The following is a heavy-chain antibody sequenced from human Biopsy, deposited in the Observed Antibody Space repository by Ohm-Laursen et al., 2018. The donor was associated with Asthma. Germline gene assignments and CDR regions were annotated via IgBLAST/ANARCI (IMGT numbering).Heavy chain of an antibody. CDR3: ARAVDYSHYYGIDV. CDR1: GYTFNSAG. J-gene: IGHJ6*02. Sequence: ASVKVSYKTSGYTFNSAGITWVRQAPGQGREWMGWISVYNGNTKVAQKLQDRVTMITDTSTSTAYMELRSLRSDDTAVYFCARAVDYSHYYGIDVWGQGTTVTVS. D-gene: IGHD3-10*01. CDR2: ISVYNGNT. V-gene: IGHV1-18*01.